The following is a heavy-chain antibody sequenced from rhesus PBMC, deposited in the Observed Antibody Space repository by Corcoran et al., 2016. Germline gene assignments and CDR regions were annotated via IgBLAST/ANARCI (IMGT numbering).Heavy chain of an antibody. CDR3: AKETRYVNYGYGLDS. V-gene: IGHV5-20*01. Sequence: EVQLVQSGAEVKRPGESLKISCTTSGYSFTSYWISWVRQMPGKGLELMGEIDPIDSDTRYNPSFQGQVTISADKSISTAYLQWSRLKASDTATYYCAKETRYVNYGYGLDSWGQGVVVTVSS. CDR1: GYSFTSYW. D-gene: IGHD2-2*01. J-gene: IGHJ6*01. CDR2: IDPIDSDT.